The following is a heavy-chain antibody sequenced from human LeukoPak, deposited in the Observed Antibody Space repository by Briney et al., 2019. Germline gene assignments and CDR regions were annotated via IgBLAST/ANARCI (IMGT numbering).Heavy chain of an antibody. D-gene: IGHD3-9*01. CDR2: IYPGDSDT. V-gene: IGHV5-51*01. J-gene: IGHJ5*02. CDR3: ARGGAIADTILNPKAIDP. CDR1: GYSFTSYW. Sequence: GESLKISCKGSGYSFTSYWIGWVRQMPGKGLEWMGIIYPGDSDTRYSPSFQGQVTISADKSISTAYPQWSSLKASDTAMYYCARGGAIADTILNPKAIDPWGQGTLVTVSS.